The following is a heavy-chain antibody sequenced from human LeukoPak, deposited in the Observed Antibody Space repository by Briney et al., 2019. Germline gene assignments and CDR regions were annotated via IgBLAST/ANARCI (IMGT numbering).Heavy chain of an antibody. V-gene: IGHV3-30*18. J-gene: IGHJ4*02. CDR2: ISYDGSNK. CDR3: AKDSVTTIPDY. CDR1: GFTFSSFG. Sequence: GGSLRLSCAASGFTFSSFGMHWVRQAPGKGLEWVAVISYDGSNKYYADSVKGRFTISRDNSKNTLYLQMNSPRAEDTALYYCAKDSVTTIPDYWGQGTLVTVSS. D-gene: IGHD5-12*01.